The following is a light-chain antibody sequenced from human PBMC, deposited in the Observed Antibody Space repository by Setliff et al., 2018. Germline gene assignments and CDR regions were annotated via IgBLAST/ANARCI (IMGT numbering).Light chain of an antibody. V-gene: IGLV2-8*01. CDR1: SRDVGGYNF. CDR3: CSYAGIHTLI. CDR2: EVT. J-gene: IGLJ2*01. Sequence: QSALTQPPSASGSPGQSVTISCTGTSRDVGGYNFVSWYQQHPGKAPKLIISEVTERPSGVPDRFSGSKSGNTASLTVSGLQAEDEADYYCCSYAGIHTLIFGGGTQLTVL.